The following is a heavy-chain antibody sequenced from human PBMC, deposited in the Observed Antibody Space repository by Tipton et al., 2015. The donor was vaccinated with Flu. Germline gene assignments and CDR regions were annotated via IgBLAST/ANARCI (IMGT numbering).Heavy chain of an antibody. CDR3: ARSNRVPDYCSTSSSCYMPDY. CDR1: GYTFTAYY. V-gene: IGHV1-2*06. Sequence: QMQLVQSGAEVKKPGASMKVSCKASGYTFTAYYMYWVRQAPGQGLEWVGRINPNSGGTNYAQKFQGRVTLTRDTSISTAYMELSRLISDDTAVYYCARSNRVPDYCSTSSSCYMPDYWGQGTLVTVSS. J-gene: IGHJ4*02. CDR2: INPNSGGT. D-gene: IGHD2-2*02.